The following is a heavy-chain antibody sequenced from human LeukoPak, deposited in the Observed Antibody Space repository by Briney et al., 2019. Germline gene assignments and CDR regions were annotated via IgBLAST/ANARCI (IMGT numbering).Heavy chain of an antibody. J-gene: IGHJ5*02. Sequence: PGESLKISCKGSGYSFTSYWIGWVRQMPGKGLEWMGIIYPGDSDTRYSPSFQGQVTISADKSISTAYLQWSSLKASDTAMYYCARHKGPYPSTSRLPLDPWGQGTLVTVSS. CDR2: IYPGDSDT. V-gene: IGHV5-51*01. CDR1: GYSFTSYW. CDR3: ARHKGPYPSTSRLPLDP. D-gene: IGHD2/OR15-2a*01.